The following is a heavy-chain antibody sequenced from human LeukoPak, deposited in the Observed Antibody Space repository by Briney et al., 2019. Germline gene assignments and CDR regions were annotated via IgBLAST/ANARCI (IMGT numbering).Heavy chain of an antibody. J-gene: IGHJ5*02. D-gene: IGHD3-3*01. V-gene: IGHV3-9*01. CDR3: AKAYYDFWSGPNWFDP. CDR2: ISWNSGSI. CDR1: GFTFSSYS. Sequence: PGGSLRLSCAASGFTFSSYSMTWVRQAPGKGLEWVSGISWNSGSIGYADSVKGRFTISRDNAKNSLYLQMNSLRAEDTALYYCAKAYYDFWSGPNWFDPWGQGTLVTVSS.